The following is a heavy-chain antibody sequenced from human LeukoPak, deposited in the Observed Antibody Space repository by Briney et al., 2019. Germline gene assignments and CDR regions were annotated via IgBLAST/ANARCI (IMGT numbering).Heavy chain of an antibody. V-gene: IGHV1-2*02. J-gene: IGHJ6*03. Sequence: ASVKVSCKASGYTFTGYYMHWVRQAPGQGLEWMGWINPNSGGTNYAQKFQGRVTMTRDTSISTAYMELSRLRSDDTAVYYCARDRDSMRYFDWRYYYYYMDVWDKGTTVTVSS. CDR2: INPNSGGT. CDR1: GYTFTGYY. D-gene: IGHD3-9*01. CDR3: ARDRDSMRYFDWRYYYYYMDV.